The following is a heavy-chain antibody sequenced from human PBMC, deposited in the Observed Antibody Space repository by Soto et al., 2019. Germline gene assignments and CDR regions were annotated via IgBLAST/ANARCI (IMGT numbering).Heavy chain of an antibody. J-gene: IGHJ3*01. CDR2: ISSKGRTI. CDR3: VRERAPFDGFDV. CDR1: GFTFSDYY. Sequence: GGSLRLSCAASGFTFSDYYMSWIRQAPGKGQEWVSYISSKGRTIYYADTVQGRFTFSRDNSKNTLSLQMNSLRAEDTAVYYCVRERAPFDGFDVWGQGTPVTVSS. V-gene: IGHV3-11*04.